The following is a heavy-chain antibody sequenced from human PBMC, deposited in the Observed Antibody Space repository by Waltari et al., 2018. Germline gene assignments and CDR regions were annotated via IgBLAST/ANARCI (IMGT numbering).Heavy chain of an antibody. Sequence: QVQLQESGPGLVKPSETLSLTCTVSDGSISFYYWSWIRQPPGKGLEWIGYVYYSGSTNYNPSLKSRVTISLDTSNNQFSLKLSSVTAADTAVYFCARLRAAAGTDYGMDVWGQGTTVTVSS. CDR3: ARLRAAAGTDYGMDV. V-gene: IGHV4-59*08. CDR2: VYYSGST. D-gene: IGHD6-13*01. CDR1: DGSISFYY. J-gene: IGHJ6*02.